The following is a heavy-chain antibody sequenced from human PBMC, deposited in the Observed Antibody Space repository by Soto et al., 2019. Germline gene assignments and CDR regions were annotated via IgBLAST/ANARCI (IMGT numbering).Heavy chain of an antibody. J-gene: IGHJ4*02. CDR2: INPASGST. V-gene: IGHV1-46*01. D-gene: IGHD6-13*01. Sequence: QVQLVQSGAEVKKPGASVKVSCRTSGYTFTHYYIHRVRQAPGQGLEWLGIINPASGSTNYAQDFQGRVTLTMDTSTTTVYMGLSGLRAEDTAIFYCARDLAAGDHWGQGTLVTVSS. CDR3: ARDLAAGDH. CDR1: GYTFTHYY.